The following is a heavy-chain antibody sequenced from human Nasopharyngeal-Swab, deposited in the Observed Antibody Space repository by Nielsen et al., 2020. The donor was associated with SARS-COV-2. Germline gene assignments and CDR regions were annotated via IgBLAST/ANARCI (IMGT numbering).Heavy chain of an antibody. V-gene: IGHV3-53*01. Sequence: GESLKISCAASGFTVTSNYMSWVRQAPGKGLEWVSVIYSGGSTYYSVPVKDRFTISRDNAKNTLYLQMNSLRAEDTAVYYCLRDAHIAVAGTPSYGMDVWGQGTTVTVSS. D-gene: IGHD6-19*01. J-gene: IGHJ6*02. CDR2: IYSGGST. CDR1: GFTVTSNY. CDR3: LRDAHIAVAGTPSYGMDV.